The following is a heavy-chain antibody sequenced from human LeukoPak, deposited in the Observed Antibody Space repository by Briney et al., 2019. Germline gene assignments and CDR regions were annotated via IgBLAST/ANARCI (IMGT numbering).Heavy chain of an antibody. J-gene: IGHJ4*02. Sequence: SETLSLTCTVSGGSIGSSSYYWGWIRQPPGKGLEWIGSIYHSGSTYYNPPLKSRVTISVDTSKNQFSLKLSSVTAADTAVYYCARAIDYYDSSGYYYDTHDFDYWGQGTLVTVSS. CDR2: IYHSGST. CDR3: ARAIDYYDSSGYYYDTHDFDY. D-gene: IGHD3-22*01. V-gene: IGHV4-39*07. CDR1: GGSIGSSSYY.